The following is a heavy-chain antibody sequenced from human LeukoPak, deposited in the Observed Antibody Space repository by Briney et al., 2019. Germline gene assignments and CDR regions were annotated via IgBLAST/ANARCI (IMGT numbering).Heavy chain of an antibody. Sequence: GGSLRLSCAASGFTFDDYGMSGVRQAPGKGLEWVAVIWYDGSNKYYADSVKGRFTISRDNSKNTLYLQMNSLRAEDTAVYYCAKDQVGGSYDPALDYWGQGTLVTVSS. CDR2: IWYDGSNK. CDR1: GFTFDDYG. CDR3: AKDQVGGSYDPALDY. V-gene: IGHV3-33*06. D-gene: IGHD1-26*01. J-gene: IGHJ4*02.